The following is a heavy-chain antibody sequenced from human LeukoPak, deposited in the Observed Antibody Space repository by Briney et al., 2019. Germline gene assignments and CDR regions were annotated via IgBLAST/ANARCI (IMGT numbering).Heavy chain of an antibody. Sequence: SETLSLTGTVSGGSISSSSYYWGWIRQPPGEGLEWIGSIYYTGSTYYSPSLKSRVTISADTSKNEFSLKLSSVTAADTAVYYCTSEISSASNYWGQGTLVTVSS. D-gene: IGHD6-6*01. V-gene: IGHV4-39*01. CDR1: GGSISSSSYY. CDR2: IYYTGST. J-gene: IGHJ4*02. CDR3: TSEISSASNY.